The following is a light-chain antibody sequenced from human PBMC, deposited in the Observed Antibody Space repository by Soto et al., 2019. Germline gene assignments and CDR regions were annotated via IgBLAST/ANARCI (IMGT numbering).Light chain of an antibody. V-gene: IGKV1-5*01. CDR3: QQYTSYFPT. J-gene: IGKJ1*01. CDR1: QIISSW. Sequence: DIQLTQSPSTLSASVGDRVTITCRASQIISSWLAWYQQKPGKAPKFLIYDASSLESGVPSRFSGSGSGTEFTLTLSSLQPDDFATYYCQQYTSYFPTFGQGTKVEIK. CDR2: DAS.